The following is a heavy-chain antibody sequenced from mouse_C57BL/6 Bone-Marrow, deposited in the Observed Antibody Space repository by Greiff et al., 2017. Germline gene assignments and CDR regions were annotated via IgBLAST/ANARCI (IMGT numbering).Heavy chain of an antibody. J-gene: IGHJ2*01. D-gene: IGHD3-2*02. CDR3: ARSLRQLRLQVDY. Sequence: EVQLQQSGPELVKPGASVKISCKASGYSFTGYYMNWVKQSPEKSLEWIGEINPSTGGTTYNQKFKAKATLTVDKSSSTAYMQLKSLTSEDSAVYYCARSLRQLRLQVDYWGQGTTLTVSS. CDR1: GYSFTGYY. V-gene: IGHV1-42*01. CDR2: INPSTGGT.